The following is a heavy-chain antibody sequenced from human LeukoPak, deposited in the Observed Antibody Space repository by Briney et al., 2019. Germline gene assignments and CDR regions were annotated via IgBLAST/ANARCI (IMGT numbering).Heavy chain of an antibody. CDR1: GGSISSSSYY. V-gene: IGHV4-39*01. J-gene: IGHJ5*02. Sequence: SETLSLTCTVSGGSISSSSYYWGWIRQPPGKGLEWIGSIYYSGRTYYNPSLKSRVTISVDTSKNQFSLKLTAVTAADTAVYYCARNSAVATSRSWFDPWGQGTLVTVSS. CDR3: ARNSAVATSRSWFDP. D-gene: IGHD2-21*02. CDR2: IYYSGRT.